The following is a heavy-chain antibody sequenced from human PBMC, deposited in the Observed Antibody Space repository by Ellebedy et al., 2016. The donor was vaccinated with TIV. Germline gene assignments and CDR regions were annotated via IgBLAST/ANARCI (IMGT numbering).Heavy chain of an antibody. CDR2: IYYSGST. CDR1: GGSISSSSYF. V-gene: IGHV4-39*01. CDR3: ASGSSWPPRGFDI. J-gene: IGHJ3*02. Sequence: SETLSLTCTVSGGSISSSSYFWGWIRQPPGKGVVWIGSIYYSGSTYYNPSLKTRVTISVNTSKNQFSLKLNSVTAAVTAVYYCASGSSWPPRGFDIWGQGTMVTVSS. D-gene: IGHD6-13*01.